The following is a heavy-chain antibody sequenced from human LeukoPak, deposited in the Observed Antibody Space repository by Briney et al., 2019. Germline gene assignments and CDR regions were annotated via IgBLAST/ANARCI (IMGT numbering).Heavy chain of an antibody. V-gene: IGHV3-30*04. J-gene: IGHJ4*02. Sequence: GESLRLSCAASGFTFSSYAMHWVRQAPGKGLKWVAVTSFDGSDNYYADSVKGRFTISRDNSKNTLYLQMNSLRAEDTAVYYCASRSGWRYFDYWGQGTLVTVSS. CDR1: GFTFSSYA. CDR2: TSFDGSDN. D-gene: IGHD6-19*01. CDR3: ASRSGWRYFDY.